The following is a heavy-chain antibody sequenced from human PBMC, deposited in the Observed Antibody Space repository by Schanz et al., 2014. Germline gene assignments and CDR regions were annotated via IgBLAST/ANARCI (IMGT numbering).Heavy chain of an antibody. V-gene: IGHV3-23*04. D-gene: IGHD5-12*01. CDR1: GFSFSDHA. J-gene: IGHJ4*02. CDR2: MNESHSTI. CDR3: ARKVVATIGGYYDN. Sequence: EVGLVESGGGLVQPGGSLRLSCAASGFSFSDHAMGWVRQARGKGLEWVSAMNESHSTIYYADSVRGRFTISRDNAENTLFRQMNSLRAEDTAVYYCARKVVATIGGYYDNWGQGTLVIVSS.